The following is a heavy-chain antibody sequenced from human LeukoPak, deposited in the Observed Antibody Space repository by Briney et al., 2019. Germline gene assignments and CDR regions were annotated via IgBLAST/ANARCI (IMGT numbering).Heavy chain of an antibody. CDR2: IRQDGSEK. V-gene: IGHV3-7*01. J-gene: IGHJ4*02. CDR3: ARVGGRYSPIGY. CDR1: GFTFSSYW. D-gene: IGHD5-18*01. Sequence: GGSLRLSCAASGFTFSSYWMSWVRQAPGKGLEWVASIRQDGSEKYYVDSVKGRFTISRDNAKNSLYLQMNSLRAEDTAVYYCARVGGRYSPIGYWGQGTLVTVSS.